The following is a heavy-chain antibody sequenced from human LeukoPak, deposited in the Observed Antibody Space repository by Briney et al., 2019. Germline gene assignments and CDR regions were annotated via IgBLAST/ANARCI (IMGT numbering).Heavy chain of an antibody. J-gene: IGHJ4*02. Sequence: ASVKVSCKASGYTFTSYGISWVRQAPGQGLEWMGWISAYNGNTNYAQKLQGRVTMTTDTSTSTAYMELRSLRSDDTAVYYCARDRLSYADYYESSSYRDYWGQGTLVTVSS. CDR3: ARDRLSYADYYESSSYRDY. V-gene: IGHV1-18*01. CDR2: ISAYNGNT. D-gene: IGHD3-22*01. CDR1: GYTFTSYG.